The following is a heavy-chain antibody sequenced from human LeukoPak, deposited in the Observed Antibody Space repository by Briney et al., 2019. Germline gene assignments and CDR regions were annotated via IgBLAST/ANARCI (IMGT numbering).Heavy chain of an antibody. Sequence: SETLSLTCTVSGYSISSTYYWGWIRQPPGKGLEWVGSVFHSGNTYYNPSLKSRLTISADTSKNQFSLTLTSVTAADTAVHYCARDRSVGVLPAPPFDFWGQGTLVTVSS. CDR1: GYSISSTYY. CDR3: ARDRSVGVLPAPPFDF. V-gene: IGHV4-38-2*02. D-gene: IGHD6-6*01. CDR2: VFHSGNT. J-gene: IGHJ4*02.